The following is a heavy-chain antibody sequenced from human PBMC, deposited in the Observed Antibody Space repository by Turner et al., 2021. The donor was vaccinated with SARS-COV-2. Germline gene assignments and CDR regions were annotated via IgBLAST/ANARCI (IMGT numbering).Heavy chain of an antibody. CDR1: GFIFNNYA. CDR3: AKDYYHSRGYADAFDM. J-gene: IGHJ3*02. CDR2: ISGIGGNT. Sequence: EVQLLESGGGLVQTGGSLRLSCAAYGFIFNNYAMSWVRQGPGKGLEWVAAISGIGGNTYYADSAKGRFTISRDNSKNTLYLQMNSLRAEDTALYYCAKDYYHSRGYADAFDMWGQGTAVIVSS. V-gene: IGHV3-23*01. D-gene: IGHD3-22*01.